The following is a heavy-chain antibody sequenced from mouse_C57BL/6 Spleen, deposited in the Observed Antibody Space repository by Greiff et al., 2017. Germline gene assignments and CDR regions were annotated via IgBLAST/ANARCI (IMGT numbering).Heavy chain of an antibody. Sequence: QVQLKESGPELVKPGASVKISCKASGYAFSSSWMNWVKQRPGKGLEWIGRIYPGDGDTNYNGKFKGKATLTADKSSSTAYMQLSSLTSEDSTVYFCARSPIYYYGSSHFDYWGQGTTLTVSS. CDR1: GYAFSSSW. CDR3: ARSPIYYYGSSHFDY. V-gene: IGHV1-82*01. J-gene: IGHJ2*01. CDR2: IYPGDGDT. D-gene: IGHD1-1*01.